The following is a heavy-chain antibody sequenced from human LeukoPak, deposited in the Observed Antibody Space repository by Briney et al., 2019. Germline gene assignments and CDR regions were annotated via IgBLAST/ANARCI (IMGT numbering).Heavy chain of an antibody. CDR2: TYYRFTWLN. V-gene: IGHV6-1*01. CDR3: AREPHGNGLLFDY. J-gene: IGHJ4*02. CDR1: GDSVSSNRAA. Sequence: SQTLSLTCAISGDSVSSNRAAWNWIRQSPSRGLEWLGRTYYRFTWLNDYAGSLKSRISINPDTSKNQFSLQLNSVTPEDTAVYYCAREPHGNGLLFDYWGRGTLVTVSS. D-gene: IGHD6-19*01.